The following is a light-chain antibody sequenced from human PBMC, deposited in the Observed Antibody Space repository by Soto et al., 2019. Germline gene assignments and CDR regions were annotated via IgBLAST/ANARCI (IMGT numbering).Light chain of an antibody. CDR1: QSVSSD. Sequence: EIEMTQSPATLSVSPGERATLSCRASQSVSSDLAWYQQKPGQAPRLLIHGASTRATGIPARFSGSGSGTEFTLTISSLRSVFLSFYSCQHYNTF. CDR2: GAS. CDR3: QHYNT. J-gene: IGKJ3*01. V-gene: IGKV3-15*01.